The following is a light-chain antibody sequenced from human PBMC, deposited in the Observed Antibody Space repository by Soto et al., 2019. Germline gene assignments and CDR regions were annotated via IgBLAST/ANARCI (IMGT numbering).Light chain of an antibody. J-gene: IGLJ2*01. CDR1: SSDVGGYKY. CDR2: DVT. V-gene: IGLV2-14*03. Sequence: QSALTQPASVSGSPGQSITISCTGASSDVGGYKYVSWYQHHPGKAPKLLIYDVTIRPSGVSDRFSGSKSGNTASLTISGLQAEDESTYYCSSYTSTSTLVLFGGGTKL. CDR3: SSYTSTSTLVL.